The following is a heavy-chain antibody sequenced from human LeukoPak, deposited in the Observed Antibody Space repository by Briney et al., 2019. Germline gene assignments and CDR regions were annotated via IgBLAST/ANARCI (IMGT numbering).Heavy chain of an antibody. D-gene: IGHD4-23*01. CDR1: GFTVSSNY. CDR2: IYSGGST. Sequence: GGSLRLSCAASGFTVSSNYMSWVRQAPGKGLEWVSVIYSGGSTYYADSVKGRLTISRDNSKNTLYLQMNSLRAEDTAVYYCARATRAHYGGNGYYFDYWGQGTLVTVSS. V-gene: IGHV3-53*01. J-gene: IGHJ4*02. CDR3: ARATRAHYGGNGYYFDY.